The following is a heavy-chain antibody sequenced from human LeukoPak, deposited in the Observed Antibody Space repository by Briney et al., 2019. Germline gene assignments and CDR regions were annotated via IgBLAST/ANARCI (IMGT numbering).Heavy chain of an antibody. J-gene: IGHJ5*02. Sequence: SVKVSCKASGGTFSSYAISWVRQAPGQGLEWMGGIIPIFGTANYAQKFQGRVTITTDESTSTAYMELSSLRSEDTAVYYCARAGGLISGDDHWGQGTLVTVSS. V-gene: IGHV1-69*05. CDR3: ARAGGLISGDDH. D-gene: IGHD3-16*01. CDR1: GGTFSSYA. CDR2: IIPIFGTA.